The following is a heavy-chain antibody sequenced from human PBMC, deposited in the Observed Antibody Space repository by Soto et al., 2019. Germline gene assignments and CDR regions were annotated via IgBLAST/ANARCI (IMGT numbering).Heavy chain of an antibody. Sequence: QLHLQESGTGLVKPSETLSLTCAISDGSTSSSDWWTWVRQPPGEGLEWIGEIHRAGVTNYNSSLKSRLTISLDHSRNQFSLSLTSVSAAYAAVYFCAGRPEIHPRWGQGILVPVSS. D-gene: IGHD5-18*01. V-gene: IGHV4-4*02. J-gene: IGHJ4*02. CDR2: IHRAGVT. CDR3: AGRPEIHPR. CDR1: DGSTSSSDW.